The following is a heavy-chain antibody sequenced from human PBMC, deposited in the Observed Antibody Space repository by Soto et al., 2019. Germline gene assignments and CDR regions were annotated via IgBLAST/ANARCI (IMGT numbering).Heavy chain of an antibody. CDR2: INSNSSYM. V-gene: IGHV3-21*01. Sequence: GGSLRLSCAASEFTFSDFSMNWVRQAPGRGLEWVSSINSNSSYMDYADSVRGRFTISRDNAKNSLYLQMNNLRAEDTAVYYCASHYDFWSGTDYWGQGTLVTVSS. CDR3: ASHYDFWSGTDY. J-gene: IGHJ4*02. CDR1: EFTFSDFS. D-gene: IGHD3-3*01.